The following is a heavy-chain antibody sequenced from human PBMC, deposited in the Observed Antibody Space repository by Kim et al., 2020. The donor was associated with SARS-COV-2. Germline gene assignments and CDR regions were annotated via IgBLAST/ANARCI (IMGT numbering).Heavy chain of an antibody. D-gene: IGHD3-10*01. CDR3: ARHHYYGSGAVNNWFDP. Sequence: SETLSLTCTVSGGSISSSSYYWGWIRQPPGKGLEWIGSIYYSGSTYYNPSLKSRVTISVDTSKNQFSLKLSSVTAADTAVYYCARHHYYGSGAVNNWFDPWGQGTLVTVSS. V-gene: IGHV4-39*01. CDR1: GGSISSSSYY. J-gene: IGHJ5*02. CDR2: IYYSGST.